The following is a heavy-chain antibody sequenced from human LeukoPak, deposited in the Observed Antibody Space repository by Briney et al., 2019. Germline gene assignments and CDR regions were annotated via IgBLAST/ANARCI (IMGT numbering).Heavy chain of an antibody. Sequence: SETLSLTCTVSGGSISSSSYYWGWIRQPPGKGLEWIGSIYHSGSTYYNPSLKSRVTISVDTSKNQFSLRLSSVTAADTAVYYCASSRLTGLDYWGQGTLVTVSS. CDR3: ASSRLTGLDY. J-gene: IGHJ4*02. CDR1: GGSISSSSYY. V-gene: IGHV4-39*07. CDR2: IYHSGST. D-gene: IGHD3-9*01.